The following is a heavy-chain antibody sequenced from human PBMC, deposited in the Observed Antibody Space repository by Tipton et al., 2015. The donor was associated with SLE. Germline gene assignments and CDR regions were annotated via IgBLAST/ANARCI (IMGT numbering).Heavy chain of an antibody. CDR2: INHSGRT. J-gene: IGHJ3*02. Sequence: TLSLTCAVHGGSFSGYYWSWIRQPPGRGLEWIGEINHSGRTNYKSSLKSRVTISVDTSKNQFSLKLSSVTAADTAVYYCARGIGAFDIWGQGTMVTVSS. V-gene: IGHV4-34*01. CDR1: GGSFSGYY. CDR3: ARGIGAFDI.